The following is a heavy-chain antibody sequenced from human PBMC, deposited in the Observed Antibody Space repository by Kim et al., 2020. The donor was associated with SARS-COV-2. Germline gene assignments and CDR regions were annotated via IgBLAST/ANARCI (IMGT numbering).Heavy chain of an antibody. CDR1: GGSISSYY. CDR3: ARSTVVTPIFWFDP. V-gene: IGHV4-59*12. Sequence: SETLSLTCTVSGGSISSYYWSWIRQPPGKGLEWIGYIYYSGSTNYNPSLKSRVTISVDTSKNQFSLKLSSVTAVDTAVYYCARSTVVTPIFWFDPWGQGTLVTVSS. J-gene: IGHJ5*02. D-gene: IGHD4-17*01. CDR2: IYYSGST.